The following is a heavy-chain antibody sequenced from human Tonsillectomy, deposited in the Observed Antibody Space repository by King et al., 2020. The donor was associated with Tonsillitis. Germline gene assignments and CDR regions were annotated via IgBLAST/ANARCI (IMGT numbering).Heavy chain of an antibody. V-gene: IGHV5-51*01. D-gene: IGHD6-13*01. CDR1: GYSFTIYW. CDR3: ARQSTFSSSWYSFFDY. Sequence: QLVQSGAEVKKPGESLKISCKGSGYSFTIYWIGWVRQMPGEGLEWMGIIYPGDSDTIYSPSFQGKVTISADQSLSTASLQWSSLKGSDTAMYYCARQSTFSSSWYSFFDYWGQGTLVTVSS. J-gene: IGHJ4*02. CDR2: IYPGDSDT.